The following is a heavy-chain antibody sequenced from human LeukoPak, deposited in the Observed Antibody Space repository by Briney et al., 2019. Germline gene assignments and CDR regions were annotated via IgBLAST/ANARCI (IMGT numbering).Heavy chain of an antibody. J-gene: IGHJ4*02. D-gene: IGHD3-3*01. Sequence: SQTLSLTCTVSGGSISSSSYYWGWIRQPPGKGLEWIGSIYYSGSTYNNPSLKSRVSISVDTSKNQFSLKLSSVTAADTAAYYCVRHRVGYDFWNGYFDYWGQGALVTGSS. CDR1: GGSISSSSYY. CDR3: VRHRVGYDFWNGYFDY. V-gene: IGHV4-39*01. CDR2: IYYSGST.